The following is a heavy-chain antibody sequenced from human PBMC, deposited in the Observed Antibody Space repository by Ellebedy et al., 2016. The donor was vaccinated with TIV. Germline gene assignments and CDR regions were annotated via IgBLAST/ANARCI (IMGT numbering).Heavy chain of an antibody. CDR2: INHRGRI. CDR1: GGSFSGDY. CDR3: VKDYGDAQY. J-gene: IGHJ4*02. D-gene: IGHD4-17*01. V-gene: IGHV4-34*01. Sequence: MPSETLSLTCAVYGGSFSGDYWSWIRQPPGKGLEWIGEINHRGRINSNLSLKSRVTISVDTSKNELSLKLSSVTAADTAVYYCVKDYGDAQYWGQGTRVTVSS.